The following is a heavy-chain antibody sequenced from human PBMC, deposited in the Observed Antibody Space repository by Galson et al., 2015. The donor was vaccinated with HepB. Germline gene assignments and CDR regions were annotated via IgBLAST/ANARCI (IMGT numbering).Heavy chain of an antibody. J-gene: IGHJ6*02. CDR3: ARIAIWSGYSQYGMDV. V-gene: IGHV1-69*13. CDR1: GGTFSSYA. CDR2: IIPNIGTT. Sequence: SVKVSCKASGGTFSSYAFSWVRQAPGQGLEWMGGIIPNIGTTNYAQRFQGRITIIADESTSTAHMELSSLRSEDTAVYYCARIAIWSGYSQYGMDVWGQGTTVTVSS. D-gene: IGHD3-3*01.